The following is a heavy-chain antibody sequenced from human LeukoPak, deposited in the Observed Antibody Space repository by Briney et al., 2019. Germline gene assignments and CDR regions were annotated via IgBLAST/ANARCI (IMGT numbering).Heavy chain of an antibody. CDR1: GFTLSSYA. Sequence: GGSLRLSCAASGFTLSSYAMSWVRQAPGKGLEWVSAISGSGGSTYYADSVKGRFTISRDNSKNTLYLQMNSLRAEDTAVYYCAKHYCSGGSCYKLYYWGQGTLVTVSS. V-gene: IGHV3-23*01. CDR2: ISGSGGST. D-gene: IGHD2-15*01. J-gene: IGHJ4*02. CDR3: AKHYCSGGSCYKLYY.